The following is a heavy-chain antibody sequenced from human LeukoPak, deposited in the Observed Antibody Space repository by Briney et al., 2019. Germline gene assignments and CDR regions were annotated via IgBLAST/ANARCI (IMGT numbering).Heavy chain of an antibody. J-gene: IGHJ4*02. CDR3: AKVQPEGGIGY. CDR1: GFTFDDYA. Sequence: GGSLRLSCAASGFTFDDYAMHWVRQAPGKGLEWVSGISWNSGSIGYADSVKGRFTISRDNSKNTLYLQMNSLRAEDTAVYYCAKVQPEGGIGYWGQGTLVTVSS. CDR2: ISWNSGSI. D-gene: IGHD3-16*01. V-gene: IGHV3-9*01.